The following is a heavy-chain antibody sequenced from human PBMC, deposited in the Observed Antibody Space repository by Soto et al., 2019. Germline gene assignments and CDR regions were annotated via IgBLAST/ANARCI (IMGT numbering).Heavy chain of an antibody. D-gene: IGHD3-10*01. Sequence: GGSLRLSCAASGFTFSNYPMAWVRQAPGGGLEWVSAIGAGGVGTYYADSVKGRFTISRDNSKYTLYLQMSGLRAEDTALYYCAKGTANDPRVYDCWGQGSLVTVSS. CDR1: GFTFSNYP. CDR2: IGAGGVGT. J-gene: IGHJ4*02. CDR3: AKGTANDPRVYDC. V-gene: IGHV3-23*01.